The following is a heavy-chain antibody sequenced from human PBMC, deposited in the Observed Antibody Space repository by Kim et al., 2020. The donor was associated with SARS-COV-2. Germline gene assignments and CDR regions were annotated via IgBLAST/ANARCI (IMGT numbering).Heavy chain of an antibody. CDR2: INPNSGGT. Sequence: ASVKVSCKASGYTFTGYYMHWVRQAPGQGLEWMGRINPNSGGTNYAQKFQGRVTMTRDTSISTAYMELSRLRSDDTAVYYCATLEGESITIFGVVRSPDDYYYYGMDVWGQGTTVTVSS. CDR1: GYTFTGYY. CDR3: ATLEGESITIFGVVRSPDDYYYYGMDV. D-gene: IGHD3-3*01. V-gene: IGHV1-2*06. J-gene: IGHJ6*02.